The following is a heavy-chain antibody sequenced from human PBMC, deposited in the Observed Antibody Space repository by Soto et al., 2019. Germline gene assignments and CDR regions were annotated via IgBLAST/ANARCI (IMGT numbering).Heavy chain of an antibody. V-gene: IGHV3-11*03. J-gene: IGHJ4*02. Sequence: QVQLLESGGGLVKPGGSLRLSCTASGFTFSDHYMSWIRQAPGKGLEWVSYISSSGDYRNYADSVKDRFTISRENTKHSLYLQMNSLRAEDTAVYYCARGDVDTVAQADYWGQGTLVTVSS. CDR2: ISSSGDYR. CDR1: GFTFSDHY. D-gene: IGHD5-12*01. CDR3: ARGDVDTVAQADY.